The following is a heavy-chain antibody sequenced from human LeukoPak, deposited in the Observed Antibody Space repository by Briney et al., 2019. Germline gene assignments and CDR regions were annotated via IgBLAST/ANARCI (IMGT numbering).Heavy chain of an antibody. Sequence: PGESLKISCKGSGYSFTSYWIGWVRQMPGKGLEWMGIIYPGDSDTRYSPSFQGQVTISADKSISTAYLQWSSLKASDTAMYYCARGQTVTLLPYNFDYWGQGTLVTVSS. CDR1: GYSFTSYW. CDR3: ARGQTVTLLPYNFDY. CDR2: IYPGDSDT. V-gene: IGHV5-51*01. D-gene: IGHD4-17*01. J-gene: IGHJ4*02.